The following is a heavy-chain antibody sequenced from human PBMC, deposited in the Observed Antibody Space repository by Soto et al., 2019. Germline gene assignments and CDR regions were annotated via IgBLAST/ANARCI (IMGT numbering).Heavy chain of an antibody. CDR2: ISGSGACT. CDR1: GFTFSSYA. Sequence: VQLLESGGGLVQPRGSLRLSSAAAGFTFSSYAMSWVRQAPGKGLEWVSGISGSGACTFYADSVKGRFTTSRDTSKNTQYLQMNALGAEDPAVCYCAKGAHSSSSRGVDVWGQGTTVTVSS. D-gene: IGHD6-6*01. V-gene: IGHV3-23*01. J-gene: IGHJ6*02. CDR3: AKGAHSSSSRGVDV.